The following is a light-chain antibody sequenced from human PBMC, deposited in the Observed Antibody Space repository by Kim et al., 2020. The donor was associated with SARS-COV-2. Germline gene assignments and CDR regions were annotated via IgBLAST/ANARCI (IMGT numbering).Light chain of an antibody. CDR2: DVS. V-gene: IGLV2-11*01. J-gene: IGLJ1*01. CDR1: SSDVCGYNY. CDR3: CSYAGSYV. Sequence: PGQSVTISCTGTSSDVCGYNYVSWYQQHPGKAPKLMIYDVSKRPSGVPDRFSGSKSGNTASLTISGLQAEDEADYYCCSYAGSYVFGTGTKVTVL.